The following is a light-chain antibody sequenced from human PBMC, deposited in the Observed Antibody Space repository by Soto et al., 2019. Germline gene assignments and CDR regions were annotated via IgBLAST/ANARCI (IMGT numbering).Light chain of an antibody. Sequence: DSVLTQSPGTLSLSPGEGATLSCRASQSIRRGYLAWYRQKPGQAPRLLIYGTSSRATGVPDRFSGSGSGTDFTLTISRLEREDFAFYYCQQYGISPYSFGQGTKVDIK. CDR2: GTS. CDR1: QSIRRGY. J-gene: IGKJ2*03. V-gene: IGKV3-20*01. CDR3: QQYGISPYS.